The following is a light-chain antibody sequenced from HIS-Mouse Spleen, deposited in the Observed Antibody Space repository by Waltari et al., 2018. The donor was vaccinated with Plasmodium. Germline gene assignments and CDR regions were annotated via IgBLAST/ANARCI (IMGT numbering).Light chain of an antibody. Sequence: EIVLTQSPATLSLSPGERATLSCRASQSVSSYLAWYQQKPGQAPRLLIYDASNGATGIPARFSGSGSGTDFTLIISSLEPEDFAVYYCQQRSNWPPLTFGGGTKVEIK. CDR3: QQRSNWPPLT. CDR1: QSVSSY. V-gene: IGKV3-11*01. J-gene: IGKJ4*01. CDR2: DAS.